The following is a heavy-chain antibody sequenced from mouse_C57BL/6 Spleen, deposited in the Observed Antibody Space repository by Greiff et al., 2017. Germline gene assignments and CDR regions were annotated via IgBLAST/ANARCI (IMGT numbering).Heavy chain of an antibody. CDR2: IHPNSGST. V-gene: IGHV1-64*01. CDR1: GYTFTSYW. D-gene: IGHD1-1*01. CDR3: ARQGYYGRPFDY. J-gene: IGHJ2*01. Sequence: QVQLQQPGAELVKPGASVKLSCKASGYTFTSYWMHWVKQRPGQGLEWIGMIHPNSGSTNYNEKFKSKATLTVDKSSSTAYMQLRGLTSEDSAVYYCARQGYYGRPFDYWGQGTTLTVSS.